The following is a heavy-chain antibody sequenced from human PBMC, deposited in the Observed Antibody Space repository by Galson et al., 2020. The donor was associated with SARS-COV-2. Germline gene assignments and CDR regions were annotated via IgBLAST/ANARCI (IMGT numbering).Heavy chain of an antibody. CDR1: GDSISSGYYL. J-gene: IGHJ4*02. V-gene: IGHV4-31*03. Sequence: ETSETLSLTCTVSGDSISSGYYLWSWIRQHPGKGLEWIGYIHYSGATYYSTSLKSRLSISVDTSKNQFSLNLTSVTAADTAVYYGARGIGQQEKDFCPLDYWGQGTLVTVSS. D-gene: IGHD2-2*01. CDR3: ARGIGQQEKDFCPLDY. CDR2: IHYSGAT.